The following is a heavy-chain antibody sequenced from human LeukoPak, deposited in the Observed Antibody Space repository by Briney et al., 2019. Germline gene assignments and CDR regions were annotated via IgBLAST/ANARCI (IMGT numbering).Heavy chain of an antibody. J-gene: IGHJ1*01. CDR1: GFTFDDYG. D-gene: IGHD1-1*01. CDR3: ATNPPGRTYLQY. CDR2: INWIGDTT. Sequence: RPGGSLRLSCAASGFTFDDYGMTWVRQVPGKGPEWIAEINWIGDTTRYGDSVKGRFTISRDNAKNSLDLQINSLRVEDTAFYYCATNPPGRTYLQYWGQGTLVTVSS. V-gene: IGHV3-20*04.